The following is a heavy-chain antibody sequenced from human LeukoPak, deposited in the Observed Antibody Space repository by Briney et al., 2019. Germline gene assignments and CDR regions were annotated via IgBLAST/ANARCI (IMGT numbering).Heavy chain of an antibody. D-gene: IGHD3-22*01. CDR3: ARLSPVTMIAVSYWYFDL. V-gene: IGHV3-7*01. Sequence: GGSLRLSCAASGFTFSTYWMTWVRQAPGKGLEWVANIKQDGSEKSYVDSVRGRFTISRDNAKNSLYLQMNSLRAEDTAVYYCARLSPVTMIAVSYWYFDLWGRGTLVTVSS. CDR2: IKQDGSEK. CDR1: GFTFSTYW. J-gene: IGHJ2*01.